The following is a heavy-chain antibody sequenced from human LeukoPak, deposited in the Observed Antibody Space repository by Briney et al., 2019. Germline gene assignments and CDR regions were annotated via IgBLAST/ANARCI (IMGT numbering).Heavy chain of an antibody. CDR2: INQDGGED. CDR1: GFTFSNYW. J-gene: IGHJ4*02. D-gene: IGHD5-18*01. CDR3: ARDGRRGEADTAMVTGYFDY. Sequence: GGSLRLSCAASGFTFSNYWMSWVRRAPRERGVGGANINQDGGEDKYVDSVKGRFTISRDTAKKSVYLQLNSLRAEDTAVYYCARDGRRGEADTAMVTGYFDYWGQGTLVTVSS. V-gene: IGHV3-7*01.